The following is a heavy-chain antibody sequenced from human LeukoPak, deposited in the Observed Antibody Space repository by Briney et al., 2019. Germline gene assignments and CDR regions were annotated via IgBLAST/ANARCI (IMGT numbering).Heavy chain of an antibody. CDR2: ISSSSSYI. J-gene: IGHJ4*02. V-gene: IGHV3-21*01. Sequence: GGSLRLSCAASGFTFSSYSMNWVRQAPGKGLEWVSSISSSSSYIYYADSVKGRFTISRDNAKNSLYLQMNSLRAEDTAVYYCARDPRYYDILTGYYGWGQGTLVTVSS. CDR1: GFTFSSYS. CDR3: ARDPRYYDILTGYYG. D-gene: IGHD3-9*01.